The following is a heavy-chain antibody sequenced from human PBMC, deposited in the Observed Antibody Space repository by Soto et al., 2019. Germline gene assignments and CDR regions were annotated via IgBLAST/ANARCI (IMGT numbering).Heavy chain of an antibody. V-gene: IGHV1-3*01. CDR3: ARDWVYYGSGSYYPDAFDI. J-gene: IGHJ3*02. D-gene: IGHD3-10*01. CDR2: INAGNGNT. Sequence: ASVKVSCKASGYTFTSHAMHWVRQAPGQRLEWMGWINAGNGNTKYSQKFQGRVTITRDTSASTAYMELSSLRSEDTAVYYCARDWVYYGSGSYYPDAFDIWGQGTMVTVSS. CDR1: GYTFTSHA.